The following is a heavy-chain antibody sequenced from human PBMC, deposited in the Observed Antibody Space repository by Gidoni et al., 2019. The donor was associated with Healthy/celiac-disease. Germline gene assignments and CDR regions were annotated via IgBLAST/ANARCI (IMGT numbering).Heavy chain of an antibody. J-gene: IGHJ4*02. CDR1: GDSLTRSNYF. V-gene: IGHV4-39*01. CDR3: ARRTVVSPFDKEDY. Sequence: QLQLQESGPGLVKPSETLSLTCTVSGDSLTRSNYFWGWIRQPPGKGLEWIGSIPYSGSTYYNPSLKSRVTISVDTSKNQFSLKLSSVTAADTAVYYCARRTVVSPFDKEDYWGQGTLVTVSS. CDR2: IPYSGST. D-gene: IGHD2-15*01.